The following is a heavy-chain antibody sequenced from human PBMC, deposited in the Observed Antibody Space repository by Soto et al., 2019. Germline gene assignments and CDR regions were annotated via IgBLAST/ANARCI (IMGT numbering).Heavy chain of an antibody. D-gene: IGHD2-15*01. V-gene: IGHV4-34*01. CDR1: GESFSGNY. Sequence: QVQLQQWGAGLLKPSETLSLTCATSGESFSGNYWSWVRQPPGKGLEWIGESNHRGANVYNPSLKGRVIISLDTSKTQFSLRLNFVTAADTALYFCTRGDQKIVDASEYWGQGTLVTVSS. CDR2: SNHRGAN. J-gene: IGHJ4*02. CDR3: TRGDQKIVDASEY.